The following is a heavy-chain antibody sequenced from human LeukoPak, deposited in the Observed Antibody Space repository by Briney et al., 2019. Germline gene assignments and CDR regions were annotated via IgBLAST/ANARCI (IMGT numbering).Heavy chain of an antibody. CDR3: AKVHGEFDP. J-gene: IGHJ5*02. V-gene: IGHV3-48*01. CDR1: GFTLSDYY. D-gene: IGHD4-17*01. Sequence: GGSLRLSCAASGFTLSDYYMNWVRQAPGKGLEWVSYISSTSSTMYYADSVKGRFTISRDNSKNTLFLLMNNLGAEDAAVYYCAKVHGEFDPWGQGTLVTVSS. CDR2: ISSTSSTM.